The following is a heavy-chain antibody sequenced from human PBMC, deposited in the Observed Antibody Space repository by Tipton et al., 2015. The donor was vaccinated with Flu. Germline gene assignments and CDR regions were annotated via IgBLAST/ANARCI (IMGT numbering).Heavy chain of an antibody. V-gene: IGHV4-59*01. CDR2: IYNSGSS. Sequence: TLSLTCTVSGDSITGYYWSWIRQPPGRGLEWIGYIYNSGSSNYNPSLKSRLTISVDSSKNQFSLRLTSVTPADPAVYYCARARAPYYYYAMNVWGQGTTVTVSS. J-gene: IGHJ6*02. CDR3: ARARAPYYYYAMNV. CDR1: GDSITGYY. D-gene: IGHD3-16*01.